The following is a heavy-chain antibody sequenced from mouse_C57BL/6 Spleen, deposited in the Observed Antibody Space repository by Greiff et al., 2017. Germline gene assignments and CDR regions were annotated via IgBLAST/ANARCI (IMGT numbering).Heavy chain of an antibody. J-gene: IGHJ1*03. D-gene: IGHD1-1*01. CDR1: GFTFSDYG. Sequence: EVQLVESGGGLVKPGGSLKLSCAASGFTFSDYGMHWVRQAPEKGLEWVAYISSGSSTIYYADTVKGRFTISRDNAKNTLFLQMTSLRSEDTAMYYCARRTTVVPFDVWGTGTTVTVSS. CDR2: ISSGSSTI. CDR3: ARRTTVVPFDV. V-gene: IGHV5-17*01.